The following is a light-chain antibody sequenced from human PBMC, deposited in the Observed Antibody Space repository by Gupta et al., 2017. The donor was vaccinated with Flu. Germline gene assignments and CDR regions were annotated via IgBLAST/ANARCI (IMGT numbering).Light chain of an antibody. Sequence: GTLSLSPGERATLSCRASQSVSSSYLAWYQQKPGQAPRLRIYGASSRATGIPDRFSGSGSGTDFTLTISRLEPEDFAVYYCQQYGRSPFTFGPGTKVDIK. J-gene: IGKJ3*01. CDR1: QSVSSSY. CDR2: GAS. V-gene: IGKV3-20*01. CDR3: QQYGRSPFT.